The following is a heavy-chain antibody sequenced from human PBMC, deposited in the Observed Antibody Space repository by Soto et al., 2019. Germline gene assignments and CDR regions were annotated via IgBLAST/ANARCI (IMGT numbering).Heavy chain of an antibody. CDR3: ARDENSYGPLDY. CDR2: IYYSGST. CDR1: GATISSYY. D-gene: IGHD5-18*01. J-gene: IGHJ4*02. V-gene: IGHV4-59*01. Sequence: SETLSLTCTVSGATISSYYWSWIRQPPGKGLEWIGYIYYSGSTNYNPSLKSRVTISVDTSKNQFSLKLSSVTAADTAVYYCARDENSYGPLDYWGQGTLVTVSS.